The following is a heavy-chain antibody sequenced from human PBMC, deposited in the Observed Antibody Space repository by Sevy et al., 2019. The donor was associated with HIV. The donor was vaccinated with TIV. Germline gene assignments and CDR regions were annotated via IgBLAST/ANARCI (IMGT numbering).Heavy chain of an antibody. Sequence: GGSLRLSCAASGFTFSSYAMHWVRQAPGKGLEWVTVISYDGSNEYYADSVKGRFTISRDNSNNTLYLLMNSLRVEYTAVYYCASLRYYYGSGTDYSDSFDIWGQGTMVTVSS. CDR3: ASLRYYYGSGTDYSDSFDI. CDR2: ISYDGSNE. V-gene: IGHV3-30-3*01. J-gene: IGHJ3*02. D-gene: IGHD3-10*01. CDR1: GFTFSSYA.